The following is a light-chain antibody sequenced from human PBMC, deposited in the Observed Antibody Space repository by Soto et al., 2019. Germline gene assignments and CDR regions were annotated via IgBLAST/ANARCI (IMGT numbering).Light chain of an antibody. CDR3: QQYNSYPWT. J-gene: IGKJ1*01. Sequence: DIQMTQSPSTLSASLGVRVTITSRASQSISSWLAWYQQKPGKAPKLLIYDASSLESGVPSRFSGSGSGTEFTLTISSLQPDDFATYYCQQYNSYPWTFGQGTKVDNK. CDR2: DAS. V-gene: IGKV1-5*01. CDR1: QSISSW.